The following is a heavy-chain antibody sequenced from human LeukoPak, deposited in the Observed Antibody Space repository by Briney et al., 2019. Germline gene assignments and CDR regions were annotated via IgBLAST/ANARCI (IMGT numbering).Heavy chain of an antibody. CDR3: ARGATYAYYQDY. CDR1: GFTFSSHW. Sequence: QPGGSLRLSCADSGFTFSSHWMHWVRHAPGKGLVWVSRIKYDASSTSYADSVKGRFTISRDNAKNTLYLQMNSLRAEDTAVYYCARGATYAYYQDYWGQGTLVTVSS. V-gene: IGHV3-74*01. D-gene: IGHD1-26*01. CDR2: IKYDASST. J-gene: IGHJ4*02.